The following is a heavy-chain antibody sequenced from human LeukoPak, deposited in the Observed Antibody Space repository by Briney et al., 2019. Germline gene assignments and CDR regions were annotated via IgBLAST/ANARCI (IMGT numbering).Heavy chain of an antibody. V-gene: IGHV3-23*01. Sequence: GGSLRLSCAASGFTFSSYGIHWVRQAPGKGLEWVSCISGSGGSTYYADSVKGRFTISRDNSKNTPYLQMNSLRAEDTAVYCCAKAQCAILGVFDYWGQGTLVTVSS. CDR3: AKAQCAILGVFDY. CDR1: GFTFSSYG. D-gene: IGHD2/OR15-2a*01. CDR2: ISGSGGST. J-gene: IGHJ4*02.